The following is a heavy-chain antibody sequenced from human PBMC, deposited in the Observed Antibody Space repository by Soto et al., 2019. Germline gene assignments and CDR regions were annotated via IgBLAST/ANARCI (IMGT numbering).Heavy chain of an antibody. J-gene: IGHJ6*02. Sequence: ASVKVSCKASGYTFTSYGISWVRQAPGQGLEWMGWISAYNGNTNYAQKLQGRVTMTTDTSTSTAYMELRSLRSDDTAVYYCARDGQWGDTDMVTFGYYYYYGMDVWGQGTMVTVSS. D-gene: IGHD5-18*01. CDR3: ARDGQWGDTDMVTFGYYYYYGMDV. CDR2: ISAYNGNT. V-gene: IGHV1-18*04. CDR1: GYTFTSYG.